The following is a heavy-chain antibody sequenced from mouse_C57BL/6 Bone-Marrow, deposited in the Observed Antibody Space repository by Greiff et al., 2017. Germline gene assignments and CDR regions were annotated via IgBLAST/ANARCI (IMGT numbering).Heavy chain of an antibody. CDR2: IYPGDGDT. J-gene: IGHJ2*01. Sequence: QVQLQQSGAELVKPGASVKISCKASGYAFSSYWMNWVQQRPGKGLEWIGKIYPGDGDTTYNGKFKGKATLTADKSSSTAYMQLSRLTSDDSAVYYCTRSSTFFYYFDYWGQGTTLTVSS. CDR1: GYAFSSYW. CDR3: TRSSTFFYYFDY. D-gene: IGHD5-1*01. V-gene: IGHV1-80*01.